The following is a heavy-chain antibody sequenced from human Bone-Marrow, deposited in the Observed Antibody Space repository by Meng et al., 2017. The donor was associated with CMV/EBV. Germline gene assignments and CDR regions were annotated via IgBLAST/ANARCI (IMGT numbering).Heavy chain of an antibody. CDR1: GFTFSSYG. V-gene: IGHV3-30*02. D-gene: IGHD6-19*01. Sequence: GGSLRLSCVASGFTFSSYGMHWVRQAPGKGLEWVAFIRYDGSNKYYADSVKGRFTISRDNSKNTLYLQMNSLRAEDTAVYYCARDKSAGIAVAAFDYWGQGTLVTVSS. CDR3: ARDKSAGIAVAAFDY. J-gene: IGHJ4*02. CDR2: IRYDGSNK.